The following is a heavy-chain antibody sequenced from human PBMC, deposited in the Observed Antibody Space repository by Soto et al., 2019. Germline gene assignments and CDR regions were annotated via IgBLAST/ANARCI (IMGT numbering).Heavy chain of an antibody. V-gene: IGHV3-9*01. CDR2: ITWSGGTR. D-gene: IGHD6-19*01. J-gene: IGHJ1*01. Sequence: EVQLVESGGGLVQPGRSLRLSCVASGFTFDDYAMHWVRQAPGKGLEWVSGITWSGGTRDYADSAKGRFTISRDNAKNSGYLQMDSLRVEDTALYYCIRGRQGWVQLWGRGTLVTVSS. CDR1: GFTFDDYA. CDR3: IRGRQGWVQL.